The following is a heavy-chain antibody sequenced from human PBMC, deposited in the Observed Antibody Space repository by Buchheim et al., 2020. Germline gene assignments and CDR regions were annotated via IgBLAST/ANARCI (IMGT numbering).Heavy chain of an antibody. CDR3: ARDLGGYCSGGSCSTPDSFDY. CDR2: ISSSSTI. Sequence: EVQLVESGGGLVQPGGSLRLSCAASGFTFSSYSMNWVRQAPGKGLEWVSYISSSSTIYYADSVKGRFTISRDNAKNSLYLHMNSLRAEDTAVYYCARDLGGYCSGGSCSTPDSFDYWGQGTL. D-gene: IGHD2-15*01. V-gene: IGHV3-48*01. J-gene: IGHJ4*02. CDR1: GFTFSSYS.